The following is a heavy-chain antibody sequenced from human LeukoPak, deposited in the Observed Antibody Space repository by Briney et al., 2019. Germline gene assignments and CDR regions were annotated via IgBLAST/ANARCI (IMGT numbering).Heavy chain of an antibody. V-gene: IGHV3-66*01. CDR1: GFTVSSNY. D-gene: IGHD3-10*01. Sequence: GGSLRLSCAASGFTVSSNYMTWVRQAPGKGLEWVSVIYSVGSTYYADSVKGRFTISRDNSKNTVYLQMNSLRAEDTAVYYCARDRGLYYFEDWGQGTLVTVSS. J-gene: IGHJ4*02. CDR3: ARDRGLYYFED. CDR2: IYSVGST.